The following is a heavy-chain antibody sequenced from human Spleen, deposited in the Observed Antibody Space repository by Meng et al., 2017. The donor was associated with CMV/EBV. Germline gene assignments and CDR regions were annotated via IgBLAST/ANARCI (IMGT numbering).Heavy chain of an antibody. D-gene: IGHD4-11*01. Sequence: GGSLRLSCAASGFMFSTYNMNWVRQAPGKGLEWVSGISGSGAGTHYADFVKGRFTISRDNSKNTLYLQMKSLRAEDTAVYYCVKGRDHNNYGGSGTVDFWGQGTLVTVSS. CDR1: GFMFSTYN. J-gene: IGHJ4*02. V-gene: IGHV3-23*01. CDR2: ISGSGAGT. CDR3: VKGRDHNNYGGSGTVDF.